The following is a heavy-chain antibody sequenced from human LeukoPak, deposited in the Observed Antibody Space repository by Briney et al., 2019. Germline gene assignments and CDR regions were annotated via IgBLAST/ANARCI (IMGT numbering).Heavy chain of an antibody. J-gene: IGHJ4*02. CDR3: AKTRWFGELLPPTFDY. Sequence: GGSLRLSCAASGFTFSSYAMSWVRQAPGKGMEWVSAISGSGGSTSYADSVKGRFTISRDNSKNTLYLQMNSLRAEDTAVYYCAKTRWFGELLPPTFDYWGQGTLVTVSS. D-gene: IGHD3-10*01. V-gene: IGHV3-23*01. CDR2: ISGSGGST. CDR1: GFTFSSYA.